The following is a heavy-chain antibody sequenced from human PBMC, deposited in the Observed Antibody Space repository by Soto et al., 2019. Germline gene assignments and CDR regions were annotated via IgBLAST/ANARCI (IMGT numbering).Heavy chain of an antibody. J-gene: IGHJ4*02. Sequence: PGGSLRLSCAASGFTFSSYAMSWVRQAPGKGLEWVSAISGSGGSTYYADSVKGRFTISRDNSKNTLYLQMNSLRAEDTAVYYCAKRLGYDSSGHTLDGGSDYWGQGTLVTVSS. D-gene: IGHD3-22*01. CDR1: GFTFSSYA. CDR3: AKRLGYDSSGHTLDGGSDY. CDR2: ISGSGGST. V-gene: IGHV3-23*01.